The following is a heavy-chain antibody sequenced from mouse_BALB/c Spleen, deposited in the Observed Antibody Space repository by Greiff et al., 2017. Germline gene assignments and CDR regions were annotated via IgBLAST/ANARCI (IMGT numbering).Heavy chain of an antibody. J-gene: IGHJ4*01. CDR1: GFTFSDYY. Sequence: EVQGVESGGGLVKPGGSLKLSCAASGFTFSDYYMYWVRQTPEKRLEWVATISDGGSYTYYPDSVKGRFTISRDNAKNNLYLQMSSLRSEDTAMYYCAVYYGSIYYAMDYWGQGTSVTVSS. D-gene: IGHD1-1*01. CDR2: ISDGGSYT. V-gene: IGHV5-4*02. CDR3: AVYYGSIYYAMDY.